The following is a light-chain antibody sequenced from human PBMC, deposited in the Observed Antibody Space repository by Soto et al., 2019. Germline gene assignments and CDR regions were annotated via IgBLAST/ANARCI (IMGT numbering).Light chain of an antibody. CDR1: QSIGRW. J-gene: IGKJ4*01. CDR2: DAS. CDR3: QQYNSYLT. V-gene: IGKV1-5*01. Sequence: DIQMTQSTSTLSASLRDRVTITCRAIQSIGRWLALYQQKPGKAPKLLIFDASTLESGVPSRFSGSGSGTEFTLTISSLQPDDFATYYCQQYNSYLTFGGGTKVDIK.